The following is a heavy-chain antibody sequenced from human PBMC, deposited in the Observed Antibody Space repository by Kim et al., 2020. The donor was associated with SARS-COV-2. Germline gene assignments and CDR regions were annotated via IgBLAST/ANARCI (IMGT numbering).Heavy chain of an antibody. CDR1: GFTFSSYA. CDR3: ARAGFFGVVPYFDL. Sequence: GGSLRLSCAASGFTFSSYAMHWVRQAPGKGLEWVAVISYDGSNKYYADSVKGRFTISRDNSKNTLYLQMNSLRAEDTAVYYCARAGFFGVVPYFDLCGRG. J-gene: IGHJ2*01. D-gene: IGHD3-3*01. CDR2: ISYDGSNK. V-gene: IGHV3-30*04.